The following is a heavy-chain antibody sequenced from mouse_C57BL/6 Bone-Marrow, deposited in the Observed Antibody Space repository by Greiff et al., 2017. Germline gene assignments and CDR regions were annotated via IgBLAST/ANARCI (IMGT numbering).Heavy chain of an antibody. Sequence: VQLQQPGAELVRPGSSVKLSCKASGYTFTNYWMDWVKQRPGQGLEWIGNIYPSDSETHYNQKFKDKATLTVDKSSSTAYMQLSSLTSEDSAVYYCARSPGTNNWGQGTSLTVSS. V-gene: IGHV1-61*01. J-gene: IGHJ2*03. CDR2: IYPSDSET. D-gene: IGHD4-1*01. CDR1: GYTFTNYW. CDR3: ARSPGTNN.